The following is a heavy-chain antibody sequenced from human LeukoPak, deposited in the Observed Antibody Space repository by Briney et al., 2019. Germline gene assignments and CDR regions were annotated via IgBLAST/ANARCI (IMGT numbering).Heavy chain of an antibody. CDR1: GYTFTNYG. J-gene: IGHJ4*02. CDR3: ARDKSAVAVDY. Sequence: ASVKVSCKASGYTFTNYGISWVRQAPGQGLEWMGIINPSGGSTSYAQKSQGRVTMTRGTSTSTVYMELSSLRSEDTAVYYCARDKSAVAVDYWGQGTLVTVSS. V-gene: IGHV1-46*01. D-gene: IGHD6-19*01. CDR2: INPSGGST.